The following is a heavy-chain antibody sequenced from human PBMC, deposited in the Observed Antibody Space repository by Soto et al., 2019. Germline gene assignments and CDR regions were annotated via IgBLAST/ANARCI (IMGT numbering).Heavy chain of an antibody. J-gene: IGHJ4*02. CDR1: GFTFDDYA. D-gene: IGHD3-22*01. Sequence: EVQLVESGGGLVQPGRSLRLSCGASGFTFDDYAMHWVRQAPGKGLEWVSGISWNSGSIGYADSVKGRFTISRDNAKNSLYLQMNSLRAEDTAVYYCAKDKRDYDSSGTFDYWGQGTLVTVSS. CDR2: ISWNSGSI. CDR3: AKDKRDYDSSGTFDY. V-gene: IGHV3-9*01.